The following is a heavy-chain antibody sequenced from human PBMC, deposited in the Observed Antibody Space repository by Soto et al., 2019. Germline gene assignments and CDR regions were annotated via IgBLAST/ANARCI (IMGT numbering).Heavy chain of an antibody. J-gene: IGHJ5*02. Sequence: EVQLVESGGGLVQPGGSLRLSCAASGFTFSTSWMHWLRQVPGKGLEWVSRINSDASHTYYADSVKGRFTISRVNAKNTLHLEMNSLRAEGTAVYYCVRDGHCFTTSCSGNWFDPWGQGTLVTVSS. CDR2: INSDASHT. V-gene: IGHV3-74*01. CDR1: GFTFSTSW. D-gene: IGHD2-2*01. CDR3: VRDGHCFTTSCSGNWFDP.